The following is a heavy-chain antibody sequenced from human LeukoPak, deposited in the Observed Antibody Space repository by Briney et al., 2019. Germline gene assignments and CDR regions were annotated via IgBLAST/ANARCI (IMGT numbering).Heavy chain of an antibody. J-gene: IGHJ6*03. Sequence: GGSLRLSCITSGFIFGDYGMTWVRQAPGKGLEWIGVIRTKAYGGTTEHAASVKGRFTISRDDSLSIAYLQMNSLRTEDTAVYYCTRDFRDCSSGSCYNYYYYMDVWGKGTTVTVSS. CDR2: IRTKAYGGTT. V-gene: IGHV3-49*04. D-gene: IGHD2-15*01. CDR3: TRDFRDCSSGSCYNYYYYMDV. CDR1: GFIFGDYG.